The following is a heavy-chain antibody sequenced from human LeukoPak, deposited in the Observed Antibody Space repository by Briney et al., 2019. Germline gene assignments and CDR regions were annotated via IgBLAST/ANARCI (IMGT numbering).Heavy chain of an antibody. CDR1: GGSLSSGDYY. V-gene: IGHV4-30-4*08. Sequence: SETLSLTCTVSGGSLSSGDYYWSWIRQPPGKGLEWIGYIYYSGSTYYNPPLKSRVTISVDTSNNQFSLKLSSVTAADTAVYYCARIRMITFGGVIDYWGQGTLVTVSS. CDR3: ARIRMITFGGVIDY. J-gene: IGHJ4*02. CDR2: IYYSGST. D-gene: IGHD3-16*01.